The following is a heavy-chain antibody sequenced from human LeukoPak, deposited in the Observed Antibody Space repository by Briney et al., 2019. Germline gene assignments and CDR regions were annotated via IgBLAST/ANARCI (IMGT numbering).Heavy chain of an antibody. CDR1: GGSVSGYY. Sequence: SETLSLTCTVSGGSVSGYYGSWIRQLPWKGLEGIGYIYYTGSTNYNPSLKSRVTMSVDRSKNRFSLQPSSLSAAHTAVYYCASYLRHCTSASCYHFAYWGQGALVTVSS. J-gene: IGHJ4*02. D-gene: IGHD2-2*01. CDR2: IYYTGST. CDR3: ASYLRHCTSASCYHFAY. V-gene: IGHV4-59*02.